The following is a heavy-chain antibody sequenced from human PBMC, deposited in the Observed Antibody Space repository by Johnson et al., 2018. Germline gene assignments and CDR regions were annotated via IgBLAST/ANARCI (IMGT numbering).Heavy chain of an antibody. CDR3: AKDYWYGFDL. J-gene: IGHJ3*01. CDR1: GFTFSSRS. V-gene: IGHV3-48*01. D-gene: IGHD6-13*01. Sequence: EVQLVESGGCLVQPGWSXRLSCAASGFTFSSRSMNWVRQAPGKGLEWISFIAGNSDTAYHADSVKGRFTLPRDNCQNSLFLHMNSLRAAATVVYYCAKDYWYGFDLWGQGTMVSVSS. CDR2: IAGNSDTA.